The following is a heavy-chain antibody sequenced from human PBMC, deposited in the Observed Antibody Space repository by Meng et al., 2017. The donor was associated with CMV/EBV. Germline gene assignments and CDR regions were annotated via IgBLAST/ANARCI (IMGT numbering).Heavy chain of an antibody. D-gene: IGHD2-2*02. CDR3: AHRRCSSTSCYRGGWFAP. CDR2: IYWNDDK. Sequence: LRTSVVGVAWIRQPPGKALELLALIYWNDDKRYSPSLKSRLTIPKDTSKNPVVLTMTNMDPVDTATYYCAHRRCSSTSCYRGGWFAPWGQGTLVTVSS. J-gene: IGHJ5*02. V-gene: IGHV2-5*01. CDR1: LRTSVVG.